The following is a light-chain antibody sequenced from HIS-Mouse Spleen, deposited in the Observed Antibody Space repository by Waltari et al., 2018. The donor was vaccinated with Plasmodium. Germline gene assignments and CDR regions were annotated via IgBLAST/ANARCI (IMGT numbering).Light chain of an antibody. Sequence: SYELTQPPSVSVSPGQTARITCSGDALRKKYAYWYQQKSGQAPVLVIYEDSKRRSGIPERFSGSSSGTMATLTISGAQVEDEADYYCYSTDSSGNHRVFGGGTKLTVL. V-gene: IGLV3-10*01. CDR2: EDS. CDR3: YSTDSSGNHRV. CDR1: ALRKKY. J-gene: IGLJ3*02.